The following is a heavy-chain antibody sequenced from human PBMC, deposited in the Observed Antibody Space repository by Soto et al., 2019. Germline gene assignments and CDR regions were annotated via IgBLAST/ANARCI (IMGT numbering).Heavy chain of an antibody. J-gene: IGHJ2*01. Sequence: QVQLQESGPGLIKPSETLSLTCTVSDGSISGDRHSWSWIRQPPGKGLEWIGYIFDSGSTYYNPSLRSRLSMSVDTSKNQFSLRLTSVTAADTAVYYCAREIMPLTNDWYFDLWGRGTLVTVSS. CDR1: DGSISGDRHS. D-gene: IGHD2-8*01. CDR2: IFDSGST. CDR3: AREIMPLTNDWYFDL. V-gene: IGHV4-30-4*01.